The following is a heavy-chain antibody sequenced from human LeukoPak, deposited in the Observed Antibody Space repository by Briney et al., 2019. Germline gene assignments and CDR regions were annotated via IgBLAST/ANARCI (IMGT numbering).Heavy chain of an antibody. CDR2: SYYSGNT. CDR3: ARYARGYYFDF. D-gene: IGHD3-10*02. J-gene: IGHJ4*02. CDR1: GDSISSYY. V-gene: IGHV4-59*01. Sequence: PSETLSLTCTVSGDSISSYYWSWIRQPPGKGLEWIGYSYYSGNTNYNPSLQSRVTISLDTSKKQFSLKLSSVTAADTAVYYCARYARGYYFDFWGQGTLVTVSS.